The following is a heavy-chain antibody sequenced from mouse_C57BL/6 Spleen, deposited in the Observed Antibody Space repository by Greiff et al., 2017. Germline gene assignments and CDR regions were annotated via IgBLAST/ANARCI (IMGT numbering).Heavy chain of an antibody. J-gene: IGHJ3*01. D-gene: IGHD2-3*01. CDR1: GYTFTSYW. Sequence: QVQLQQPGAELVRPGTSVKLSCKASGYTFTSYWMHWVKQRPGQGLEWIGVIDPSDSYTNYNQKFKGKATLTVDTSSSTAYMQLSSLTSEDSAVYYCARWDDGYLFADWGQGTLVTVSA. V-gene: IGHV1-59*01. CDR2: IDPSDSYT. CDR3: ARWDDGYLFAD.